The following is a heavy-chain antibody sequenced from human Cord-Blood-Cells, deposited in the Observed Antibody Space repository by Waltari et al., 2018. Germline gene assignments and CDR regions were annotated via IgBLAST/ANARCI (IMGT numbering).Heavy chain of an antibody. V-gene: IGHV1-69*06. J-gene: IGHJ4*02. Sequence: QVQLVQSGAEVKQPGSSVKVSCKASGGPFSSYAISWVRQAPGQGLEWMGGIIPIFGTANYAQKFQGRVTITADKSTSTAYMELSSLRSEDTAVYYCAFDLVATIQQMAWGQGTLVTVSS. CDR3: AFDLVATIQQMA. CDR2: IIPIFGTA. CDR1: GGPFSSYA. D-gene: IGHD5-12*01.